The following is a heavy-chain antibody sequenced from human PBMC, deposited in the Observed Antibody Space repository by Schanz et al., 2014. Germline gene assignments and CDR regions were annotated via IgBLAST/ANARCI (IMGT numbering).Heavy chain of an antibody. CDR2: ISSTSTYL. CDR1: GFTFSSYT. CDR3: ARVGRSSSSPHGSSGDY. J-gene: IGHJ4*02. Sequence: EVQLVESGGGLVKPGDSLRLSCAASGFTFSSYTMKWVRQAPGKGLEWVSSISSTSTYLYYADSVKGRFTISRDSARNSLYLQMSSLRAEDTAVYYCARVGRSSSSPHGSSGDYWGQGTLVTVSS. V-gene: IGHV3-21*01. D-gene: IGHD6-6*01.